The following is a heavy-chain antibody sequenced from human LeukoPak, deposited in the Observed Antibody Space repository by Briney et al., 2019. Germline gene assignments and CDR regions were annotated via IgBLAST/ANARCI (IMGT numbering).Heavy chain of an antibody. CDR2: ISGSGGST. CDR1: GFTFSSYA. J-gene: IGHJ4*02. CDR3: AKSIIAVAGDTASYDY. V-gene: IGHV3-23*01. D-gene: IGHD6-19*01. Sequence: PGGSLRLSCAASGFTFSSYAMSWVRQAPGKGLEWVSAISGSGGSTYYADSVKGRFTISRDNSKNTLYLQMNSLRAEDTAVYYCAKSIIAVAGDTASYDYWGQGTLVTVSS.